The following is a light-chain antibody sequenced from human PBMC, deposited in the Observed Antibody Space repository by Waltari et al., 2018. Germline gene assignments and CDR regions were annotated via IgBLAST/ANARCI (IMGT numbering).Light chain of an antibody. CDR1: SSNIGSNT. J-gene: IGLJ2*01. CDR3: AAWDDSLNGRGV. V-gene: IGLV1-44*01. Sequence: QSVLPQPPSASGTPGQRVTISCSGSSSNIGSNTVHWYQQLPGTAPQLLIYSNNQRPSGVPDRFSGSKSGTSASLAISGLQSEDEAYYYCAAWDDSLNGRGVFGGGTKLTVL. CDR2: SNN.